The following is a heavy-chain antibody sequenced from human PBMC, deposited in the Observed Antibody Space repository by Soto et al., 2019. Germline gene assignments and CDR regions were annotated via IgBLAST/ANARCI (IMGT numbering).Heavy chain of an antibody. CDR2: INPNSGGT. V-gene: IGHV1-2*04. CDR3: AIAGGGLAGLGYYGMDV. D-gene: IGHD6-19*01. J-gene: IGHJ6*02. Sequence: ASVKVSCKAFGYTFIGYYIHWVRQAPGQGLELMGWINPNSGGTNYAQRFQGWVTMTRDRSISTAYMELSRLKSDDTAVYYCAIAGGGLAGLGYYGMDVWGQGTTVTVSS. CDR1: GYTFIGYY.